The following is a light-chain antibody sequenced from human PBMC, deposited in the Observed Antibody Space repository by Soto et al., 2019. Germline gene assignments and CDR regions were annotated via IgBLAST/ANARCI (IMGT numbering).Light chain of an antibody. CDR1: QSISSL. CDR2: AAS. Sequence: DIQMTQSPSSLSASVGDRVTITCRASQSISSLLNWYQQKPGKAPELLIYAASNLHTGVPSRFSGSASGTDFTLTISNLQPEDFATYYCQQSHTTPPAFGGGTKVE. CDR3: QQSHTTPPA. V-gene: IGKV1-39*01. J-gene: IGKJ4*01.